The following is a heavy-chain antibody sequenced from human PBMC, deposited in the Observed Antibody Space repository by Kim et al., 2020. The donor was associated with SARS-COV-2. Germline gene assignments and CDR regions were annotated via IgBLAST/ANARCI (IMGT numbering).Heavy chain of an antibody. V-gene: IGHV1-24*01. CDR2: FDPEDGET. D-gene: IGHD6-13*01. CDR1: GYTLTELS. J-gene: IGHJ4*02. CDR3: AGKPTAAAPFDY. Sequence: ASVKVSCKVSGYTLTELSMHWVRQAPGKGLEWMGGFDPEDGETIYAQKFQGRVTMTEDTSTDTAYMELSSLRSEDTAVYYCAGKPTAAAPFDYWGQGTLVTVSS.